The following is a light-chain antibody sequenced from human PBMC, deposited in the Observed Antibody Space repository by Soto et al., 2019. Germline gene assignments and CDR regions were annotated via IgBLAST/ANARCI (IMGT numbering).Light chain of an antibody. Sequence: EIVLTQTPGTLSLSPGEGATLSCRASQSVSSHLAWYQHKPGQAPRLLIYGASTRASGIPARFSGSGSGAEFTLTITSLQSEDFALYYCQQYHNLWTFGQGTKVDIK. CDR2: GAS. CDR3: QQYHNLWT. CDR1: QSVSSH. V-gene: IGKV3-15*01. J-gene: IGKJ1*01.